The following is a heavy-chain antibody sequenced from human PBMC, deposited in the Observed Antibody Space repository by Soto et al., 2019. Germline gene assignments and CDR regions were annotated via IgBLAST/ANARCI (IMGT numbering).Heavy chain of an antibody. CDR2: LYYGRSA. CDR3: TTGVEQWLVIWAYDY. J-gene: IGHJ4*03. CDR1: GDSISSYY. V-gene: IGHV4-59*01. D-gene: IGHD6-19*01. Sequence: SETLSLTCAVSGDSISSYYCMWIRQPPGKGLESIGYLYYGRSANYNPSLKSRVTLSVDTSTNQCSLTLSSMTAADTAVYYCTTGVEQWLVIWAYDYWGQGTTVTVSS.